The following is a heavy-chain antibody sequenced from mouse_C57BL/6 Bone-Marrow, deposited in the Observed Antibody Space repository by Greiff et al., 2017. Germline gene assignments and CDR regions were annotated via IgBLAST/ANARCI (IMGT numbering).Heavy chain of an antibody. Sequence: QVQLQQPGAELVKPGASVKMSCKASGYTFTSYWITWVKQRPGQGLERIGDIYPGSGSTNYNEKFKSKATLTVDTSSSTAYMQLSSLTSEDSAVYYCARPYYGSSYGFAYWGQGTLVTVSA. D-gene: IGHD1-1*01. CDR2: IYPGSGST. V-gene: IGHV1-55*01. CDR3: ARPYYGSSYGFAY. CDR1: GYTFTSYW. J-gene: IGHJ3*01.